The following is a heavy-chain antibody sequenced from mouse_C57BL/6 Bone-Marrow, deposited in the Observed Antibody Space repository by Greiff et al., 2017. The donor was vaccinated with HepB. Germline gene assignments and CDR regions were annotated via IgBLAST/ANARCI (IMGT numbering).Heavy chain of an antibody. Sequence: EVQRVESGGGLVQPGGSLKLSCAASGFTFSDYYMYWVRQTPEKRLEWVAYISNGGGSNYYPDTVKGRFTISRDNAKNTLYLQMSRLKSEDTAMYFCARLVSYWGQGTLVTVSA. CDR1: GFTFSDYY. J-gene: IGHJ3*01. CDR3: ARLVSY. CDR2: ISNGGGSN. V-gene: IGHV5-12*01.